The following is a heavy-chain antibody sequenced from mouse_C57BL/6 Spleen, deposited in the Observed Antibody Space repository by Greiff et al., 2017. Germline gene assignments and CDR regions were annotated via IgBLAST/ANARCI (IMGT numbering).Heavy chain of an antibody. Sequence: VQLQQSGAELVRPGTSVKMSCKASGYTFTNYWIGWAKQRPGHGLEWIGDLYPGGGYTNYNEKFKGKATLTADKSTSTAYMQFSSLTSEDSAIYYCASCDYYGSSYVGWFAYWGQGTLVTVSA. CDR2: LYPGGGYT. CDR1: GYTFTNYW. V-gene: IGHV1-63*01. D-gene: IGHD1-1*01. J-gene: IGHJ3*01. CDR3: ASCDYYGSSYVGWFAY.